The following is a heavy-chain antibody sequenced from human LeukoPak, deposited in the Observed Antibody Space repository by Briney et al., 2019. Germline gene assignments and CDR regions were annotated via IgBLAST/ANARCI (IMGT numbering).Heavy chain of an antibody. CDR1: GFSFSSYA. CDR3: AKSGPNFGDSPANYYFDF. V-gene: IGHV3-33*06. D-gene: IGHD4-17*01. J-gene: IGHJ4*02. Sequence: AGGSLRLSCAASGFSFSSYAMHWVRQAPGKGLEWVSAIWDDGSNKFYADSVKGRFTISRDSSKNTLSLQMNGLRAEDTAMYYCAKSGPNFGDSPANYYFDFWGQGTLVTVSS. CDR2: IWDDGSNK.